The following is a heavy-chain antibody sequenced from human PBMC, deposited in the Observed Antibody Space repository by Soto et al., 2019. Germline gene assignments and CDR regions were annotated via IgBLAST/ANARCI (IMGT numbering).Heavy chain of an antibody. CDR2: ISANNGNT. J-gene: IGHJ6*02. CDR1: GYTFTSYG. D-gene: IGHD2-21*02. CDR3: ARSPDDFRYGLDV. Sequence: GASVKVSCKASGYTFTSYGISWVRQAPGQGLEWMGWISANNGNTHYAQKLQGRVTMTTDTSTSTAYMELRSLKSDDTAFYYCARSPDDFRYGLDVWGQGTTVTVSS. V-gene: IGHV1-18*01.